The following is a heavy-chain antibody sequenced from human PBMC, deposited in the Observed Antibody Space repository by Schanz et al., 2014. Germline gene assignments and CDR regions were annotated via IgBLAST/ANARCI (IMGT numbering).Heavy chain of an antibody. CDR1: GYNITSND. Sequence: QVHLVQSGAEVKKPGASVKVSCKASGYNITSNDVTWVRQATGQGLEWMGWMNPNSGNPGFAQKFRGRGAMTRNTSMSTAYIELHILTSEDTSVYYCARGRTFDYWGQGTLVTVSS. V-gene: IGHV1-8*01. J-gene: IGHJ4*02. CDR3: ARGRTFDY. CDR2: MNPNSGNP.